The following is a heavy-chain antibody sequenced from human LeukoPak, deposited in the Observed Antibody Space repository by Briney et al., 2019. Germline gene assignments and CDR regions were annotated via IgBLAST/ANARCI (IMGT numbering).Heavy chain of an antibody. J-gene: IGHJ4*02. V-gene: IGHV3-48*01. CDR2: ISGSSGII. CDR3: ARTYGLYYFDY. CDR1: GFTVSSNY. Sequence: GGSLRLSCAASGFTVSSNYMTWVRQAPGKGLEWVSYISGSSGIIDYADSVRGRFTISRDNAKNSLYLQMNSLRAEDTAVYYCARTYGLYYFDYWGQGTLVTVSS. D-gene: IGHD4-17*01.